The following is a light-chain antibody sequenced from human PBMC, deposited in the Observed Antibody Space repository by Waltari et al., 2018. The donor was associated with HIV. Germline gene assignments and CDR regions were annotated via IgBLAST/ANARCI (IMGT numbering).Light chain of an antibody. CDR1: SLRSFF. V-gene: IGLV3-19*01. CDR2: GGN. J-gene: IGLJ1*01. Sequence: SSELTQDPIVSVALGQTIKITCQGDSLRSFFANWYQHRPGQALLLVVYGGNRRPSGIPDLFSASNSGNTSSLIISKSEAGDEADYFCHSRDTNGERYVFGGGTRVNVL. CDR3: HSRDTNGERYV.